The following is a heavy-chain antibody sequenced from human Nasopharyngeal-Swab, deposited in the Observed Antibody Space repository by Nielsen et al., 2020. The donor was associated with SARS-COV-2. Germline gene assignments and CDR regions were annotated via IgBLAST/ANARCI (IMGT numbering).Heavy chain of an antibody. CDR1: GFTFSSSW. V-gene: IGHV3-7*01. CDR3: ASDPY. J-gene: IGHJ2*01. Sequence: GVLKISCAASGFTFSSSWMSWIRQAPGKGLEWVANIKQDGSEKYYVDSVKGRFTISRDNAKNSLYLQMNSLRAEDTAVYYCASDPYWGRGTLVTVSS. CDR2: IKQDGSEK.